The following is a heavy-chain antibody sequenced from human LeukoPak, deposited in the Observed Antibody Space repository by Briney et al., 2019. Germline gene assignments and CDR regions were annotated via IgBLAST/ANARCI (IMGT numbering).Heavy chain of an antibody. D-gene: IGHD6-13*01. V-gene: IGHV3-48*03. CDR1: GFTFSHYE. Sequence: PGGSLRLSCAASGFTFSHYEMIWVRQAPGRGLEWVSYINVGGSVTNYADSMKGRFTMSRDDAKKSVYLQLNSLRAEDTAIYYCARKTDRPGAVGRDRYFDLWGRGTLVSVSS. CDR2: INVGGSVT. J-gene: IGHJ2*01. CDR3: ARKTDRPGAVGRDRYFDL.